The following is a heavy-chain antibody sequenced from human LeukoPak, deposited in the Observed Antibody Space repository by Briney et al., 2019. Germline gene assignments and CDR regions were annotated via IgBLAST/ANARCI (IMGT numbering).Heavy chain of an antibody. CDR1: GGTFSGYA. CDR2: ISAYNGNT. Sequence: ASVKVSCKASGGTFSGYAISWVRQAPGQGLEWMGWISAYNGNTNYAQKLQGRVTMTTDTSTSTAYMELRSLTSDDTAVCYCARVGAYCTSTSCLDYWGQGTLVTVSS. CDR3: ARVGAYCTSTSCLDY. J-gene: IGHJ4*02. V-gene: IGHV1-18*01. D-gene: IGHD2-2*01.